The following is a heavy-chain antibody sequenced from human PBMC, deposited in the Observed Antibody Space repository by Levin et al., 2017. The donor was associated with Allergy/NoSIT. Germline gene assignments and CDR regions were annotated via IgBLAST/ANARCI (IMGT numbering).Heavy chain of an antibody. CDR1: GFTFADYA. CDR2: IRANAHGGTT. D-gene: IGHD6-13*01. Sequence: GESLKISCTVSGFTFADYAMKWFRQAPGKGLEWVSFIRANAHGGTTEYAASVKGRFTMSRDDSKSIVYLQMNSLKTEDTGVYFCTRVLVAAGPRLDYWGQGTLVTVSS. CDR3: TRVLVAAGPRLDY. J-gene: IGHJ4*02. V-gene: IGHV3-49*03.